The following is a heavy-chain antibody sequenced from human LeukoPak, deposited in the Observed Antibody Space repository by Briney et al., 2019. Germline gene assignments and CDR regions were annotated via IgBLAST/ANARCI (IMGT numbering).Heavy chain of an antibody. CDR2: IYSGGST. J-gene: IGHJ4*02. CDR3: ARGSGNYGDYVGYFDY. D-gene: IGHD4-17*01. Sequence: GGSLRLSCAASGFTFSSNYMSWVRQAPGKGLEWVSVIYSGGSTYYADSVKGRFTISRDNSKNTLYLQMNSLRAEDTAVYYCARGSGNYGDYVGYFDYWGQGTLVTVSS. CDR1: GFTFSSNY. V-gene: IGHV3-53*01.